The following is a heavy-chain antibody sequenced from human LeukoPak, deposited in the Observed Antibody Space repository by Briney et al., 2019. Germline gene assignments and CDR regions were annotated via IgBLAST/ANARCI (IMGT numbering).Heavy chain of an antibody. CDR1: GFTFSSYA. Sequence: GGSLRLSCAASGFTFSSYAMSWVRQAPGKGLEWVSAISGSGGSTYYADSVKGRFTISRDNSKNTLYLQMNSLRAEDTAVYYCAKEGKIYVWGSYRKNYYFDYWGQGTLVTVSS. CDR2: ISGSGGST. V-gene: IGHV3-23*01. J-gene: IGHJ4*02. CDR3: AKEGKIYVWGSYRKNYYFDY. D-gene: IGHD3-16*02.